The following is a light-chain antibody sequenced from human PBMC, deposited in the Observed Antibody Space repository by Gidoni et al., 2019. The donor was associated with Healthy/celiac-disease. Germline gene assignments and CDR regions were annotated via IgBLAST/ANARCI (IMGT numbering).Light chain of an antibody. Sequence: DIQLTKSPSTLSAFAGDRVTITCRASQSSSSWLTWYQQKPGKAPKLLLYDASSLESGVPSRFSGSGSGTEFTLTISSLQPDEFATYYCQQYNSYLFTFGPGTKVDIK. CDR3: QQYNSYLFT. J-gene: IGKJ3*01. CDR1: QSSSSW. CDR2: DAS. V-gene: IGKV1-5*01.